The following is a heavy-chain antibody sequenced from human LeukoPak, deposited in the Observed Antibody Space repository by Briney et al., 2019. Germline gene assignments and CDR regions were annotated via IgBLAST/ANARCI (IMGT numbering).Heavy chain of an antibody. CDR3: QSRFLEWLLDY. CDR2: IYDTGST. CDR1: GDSIRSNNYY. J-gene: IGHJ4*02. V-gene: IGHV4-39*01. D-gene: IGHD3-3*01. Sequence: PSETLSLTCTVSGDSIRSNNYYWGWIRQPPGKGLEWIGSIYDTGSTFYNPSLKSRVIISVDTSKNQFSLKLSSVTAADTAVYYCQSRFLEWLLDYWGQGTLVTVSS.